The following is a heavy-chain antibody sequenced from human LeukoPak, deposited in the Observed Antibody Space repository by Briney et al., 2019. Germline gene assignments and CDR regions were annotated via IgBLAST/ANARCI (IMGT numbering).Heavy chain of an antibody. CDR3: AKDATPRNSVWDYFDH. CDR2: IGGGADDT. V-gene: IGHV3-23*01. Sequence: PGGSLRLSCAASGFTFNIHAMTWVRQAPGKGLEWVAVIGGGADDTYYADPVKGRFTVSRDDSKNTVFLQMNSLRDDDTAVYYCAKDATPRNSVWDYFDHWGQGILVTVSS. CDR1: GFTFNIHA. D-gene: IGHD3-16*01. J-gene: IGHJ4*02.